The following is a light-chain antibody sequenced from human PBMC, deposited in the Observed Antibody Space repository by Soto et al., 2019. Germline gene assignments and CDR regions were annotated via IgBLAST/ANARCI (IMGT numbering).Light chain of an antibody. CDR2: AAY. CDR3: QQGSSFPWT. Sequence: DIQMTQSPSSVSASVGDRVTITCRASQDIDSWLAWYQQKPGKAPKLLIYAAYSLQSGVPSRFSGSGSGTDLTFTISSLKPEDFAAYYCQQGSSFPWTFGQGTKVEIK. CDR1: QDIDSW. J-gene: IGKJ1*01. V-gene: IGKV1-12*01.